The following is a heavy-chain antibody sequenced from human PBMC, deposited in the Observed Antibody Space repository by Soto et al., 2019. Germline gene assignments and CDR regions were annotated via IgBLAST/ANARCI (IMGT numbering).Heavy chain of an antibody. J-gene: IGHJ2*01. CDR2: ISGSGDST. Sequence: EVQLLESGGDLVQPGGSLRLSCAASGFTFSTYAMSWVRQAPGKGLEWVSAISGSGDSTHYADSVKGRFTISRDNSKNTLYLQMNSLRPEDTTVYYCAKLPNFGYNYYWYFDLWGRGTLVTVSS. V-gene: IGHV3-23*01. D-gene: IGHD5-12*01. CDR3: AKLPNFGYNYYWYFDL. CDR1: GFTFSTYA.